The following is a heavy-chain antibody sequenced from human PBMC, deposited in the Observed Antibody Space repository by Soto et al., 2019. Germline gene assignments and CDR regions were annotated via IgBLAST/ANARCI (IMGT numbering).Heavy chain of an antibody. J-gene: IGHJ4*02. CDR3: ATSPTLGYCSGGSCHRVFDY. Sequence: QVQLQQWGAGLLKPSETLSLTCAVYGGSFSGYYWCWIRQPPGKGLEWIGEISHSGSTNYNPSLKSRVTISVDTSNNQFSLKLSSVTAADTAVYYCATSPTLGYCSGGSCHRVFDYWGQGTLVTVSS. CDR2: ISHSGST. V-gene: IGHV4-34*01. D-gene: IGHD2-15*01. CDR1: GGSFSGYY.